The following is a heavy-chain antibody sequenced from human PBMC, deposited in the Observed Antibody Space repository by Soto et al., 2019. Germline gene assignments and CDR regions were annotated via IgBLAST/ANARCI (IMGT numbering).Heavy chain of an antibody. D-gene: IGHD2-15*01. J-gene: IGHJ5*02. V-gene: IGHV3-21*01. CDR1: GFTFRRYS. Sequence: GGSLRLSCAASGFTFRRYSINWVRQAPGKGLEWVSSISSTSTYIYYADSVKGRFTISRDNAKKSLYLQMDSLRDEDTAVYYCVRAVRILEPDNWFDPWGQGTLVTVSS. CDR2: ISSTSTYI. CDR3: VRAVRILEPDNWFDP.